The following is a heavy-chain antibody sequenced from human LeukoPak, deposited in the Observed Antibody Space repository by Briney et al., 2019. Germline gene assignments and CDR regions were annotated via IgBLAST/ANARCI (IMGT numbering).Heavy chain of an antibody. J-gene: IGHJ4*02. D-gene: IGHD3-10*01. Sequence: GGSLRLSCAASGFTFSDYYMSWIRQAPGKGLEWVAYISYSSSYTNYADSVKGRFTISRDNAKKSLYLQMSSLRAEDTAVYYCARARITLVDFDYWGQGTLVTVSS. CDR2: ISYSSSYT. CDR3: ARARITLVDFDY. V-gene: IGHV3-11*05. CDR1: GFTFSDYY.